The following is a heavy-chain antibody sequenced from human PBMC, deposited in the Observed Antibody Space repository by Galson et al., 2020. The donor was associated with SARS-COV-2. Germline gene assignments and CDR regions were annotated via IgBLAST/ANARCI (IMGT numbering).Heavy chain of an antibody. J-gene: IGHJ5*02. D-gene: IGHD3-9*01. CDR3: ARSLIILTGYQPMGGWFDP. CDR2: MNPNSGNT. Sequence: ASVKVSCKASGYTFTSYDINWVRQATGQGLEWMGWMNPNSGNTGYVQKFQGRVTMTRNTSISTAYMELSSLRSEDTAVYYCARSLIILTGYQPMGGWFDPWGQGTLVTVSS. CDR1: GYTFTSYD. V-gene: IGHV1-8*01.